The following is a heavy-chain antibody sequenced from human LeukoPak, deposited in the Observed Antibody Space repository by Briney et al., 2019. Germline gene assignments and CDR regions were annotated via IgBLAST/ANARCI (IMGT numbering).Heavy chain of an antibody. CDR1: GYTLTSYY. D-gene: IGHD2-8*02. Sequence: ASVKVSCKASGYTLTSYYMHWVRQAPGQGLEWMGIINPSGGSTSYAQKCQGRVTMTRDTSTSTVYMELSSLRSEDTAVYYCARDRVAYWSPFDIWGQGTMVTVSS. CDR3: ARDRVAYWSPFDI. CDR2: INPSGGST. J-gene: IGHJ3*02. V-gene: IGHV1-46*03.